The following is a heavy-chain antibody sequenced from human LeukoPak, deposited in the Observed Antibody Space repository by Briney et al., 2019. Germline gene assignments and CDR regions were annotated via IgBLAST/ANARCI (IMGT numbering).Heavy chain of an antibody. CDR2: INPNSGGT. CDR1: GYTFTGYY. V-gene: IGHV1-2*02. D-gene: IGHD3-10*01. J-gene: IGHJ6*03. Sequence: ASVKVSCKASGYTFTGYYMHWVRQAPGQGLEWMGWINPNSGGTNYAQKFQGRVTMTRDTSISTAYMELSRLRSDDTAVYYCARDLRITMVRGYMDVWGKGTTVTISS. CDR3: ARDLRITMVRGYMDV.